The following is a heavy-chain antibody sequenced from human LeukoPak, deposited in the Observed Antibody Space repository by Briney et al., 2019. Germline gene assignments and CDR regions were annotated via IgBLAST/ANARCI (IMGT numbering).Heavy chain of an antibody. V-gene: IGHV3-15*01. D-gene: IGHD3-10*01. J-gene: IGHJ4*02. CDR3: TTGSDYYGSGSYYPFDY. CDR1: GFTFSNAW. Sequence: GGSLRLSSAASGFTFSNAWMSWVRQAPGKGLEWVGRIKSKTDGGTTDYAAPVKGRFTISRDDSKNTLYLQMNSLKTEDTAVYYCTTGSDYYGSGSYYPFDYWGQGTLVTVSS. CDR2: IKSKTDGGTT.